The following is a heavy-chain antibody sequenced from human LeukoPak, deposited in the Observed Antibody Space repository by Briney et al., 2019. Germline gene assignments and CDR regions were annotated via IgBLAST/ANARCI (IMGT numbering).Heavy chain of an antibody. D-gene: IGHD1-26*01. Sequence: SETLSLTCAVYGESLSKYYWTWIRQSPGKGLEWIGEINNRGSTNLTPSLKSRVTLYVATSKQQFPLKLTSVTAADAAVYYCASSVGSTDYWGQGTLVTVSS. CDR3: ASSVGSTDY. CDR1: GESLSKYY. V-gene: IGHV4-34*01. CDR2: INNRGST. J-gene: IGHJ4*02.